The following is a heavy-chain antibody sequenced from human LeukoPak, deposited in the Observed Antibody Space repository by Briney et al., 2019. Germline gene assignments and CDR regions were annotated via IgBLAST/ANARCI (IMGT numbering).Heavy chain of an antibody. CDR2: IYPGDSDT. V-gene: IGHV5-51*01. CDR3: ARHAWHCSSTSCYRDYYYYGMDV. CDR1: GYSFTSYW. J-gene: IGHJ6*02. D-gene: IGHD2-2*01. Sequence: GESLKISCKGSGYSFTSYWIGWVRQMPGKGLEWMGIIYPGDSDTRYSPSFQGQVTISADKSISTAYLQWSSLKASDTAMYYCARHAWHCSSTSCYRDYYYYGMDVWGQGTTVTVSS.